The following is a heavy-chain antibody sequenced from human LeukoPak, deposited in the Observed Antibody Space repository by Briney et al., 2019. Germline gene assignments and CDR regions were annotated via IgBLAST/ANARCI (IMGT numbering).Heavy chain of an antibody. D-gene: IGHD6-25*01. V-gene: IGHV3-53*01. J-gene: IGHJ4*02. Sequence: PGGSLRLSCAASGFTVTSNYMSWVRQAPGKGLEWVSVIYSSDSTYYADSVKGRFTISRDNSKNMVYLQMNSLRAEDTAVYYCARGAARNFLDYWGQGTLVTVSS. CDR2: IYSSDST. CDR1: GFTVTSNY. CDR3: ARGAARNFLDY.